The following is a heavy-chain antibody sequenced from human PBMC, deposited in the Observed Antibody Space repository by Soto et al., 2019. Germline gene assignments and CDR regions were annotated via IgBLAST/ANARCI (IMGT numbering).Heavy chain of an antibody. J-gene: IGHJ4*02. CDR1: GFTLSMYW. CDR3: TRGPRSTSTGTGAF. D-gene: IGHD1-1*01. V-gene: IGHV3-74*01. CDR2: INDDGIST. Sequence: LRLSCAASGFTLSMYWMHWVRQVPGKGPEWVSRINDDGISTNYADSVKGRFTISRDNAKNTLYLQMNALRVEDTAVYYCTRGPRSTSTGTGAFWGQGTLVTVSS.